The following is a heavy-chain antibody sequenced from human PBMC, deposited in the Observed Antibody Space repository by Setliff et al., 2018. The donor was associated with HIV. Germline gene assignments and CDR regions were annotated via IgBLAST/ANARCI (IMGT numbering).Heavy chain of an antibody. V-gene: IGHV3-23*01. CDR3: ALGGLSSGWGVS. CDR2: ITDDGLST. CDR1: GFAFGSFA. J-gene: IGHJ5*02. Sequence: PGGSLRLSCAASGFAFGSFAMSWIRQAPGKALEWVSSITDDGLSTFYAGSVRGRFTVSRDNPRNTLFLQMNSLRGEDTALYYCALGGLSSGWGVSWGQGTLVTVS. D-gene: IGHD6-19*01.